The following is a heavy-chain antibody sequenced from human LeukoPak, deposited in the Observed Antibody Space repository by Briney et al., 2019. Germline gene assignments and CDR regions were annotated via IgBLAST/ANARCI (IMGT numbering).Heavy chain of an antibody. CDR1: GFAFNPYA. CDR3: ARAIFGSGSYPDF. CDR2: IWHDGSHK. V-gene: IGHV3-33*01. D-gene: IGHD3-10*01. J-gene: IGHJ4*02. Sequence: GGSLRLSCAASGFAFNPYAMHWVRQAPGQGLEWVALIWHDGSHKFYSNSVRGQFTISRDNSKNTVSLQMNNLRPEDTAVYYCARAIFGSGSYPDFWGQGTLVTVSS.